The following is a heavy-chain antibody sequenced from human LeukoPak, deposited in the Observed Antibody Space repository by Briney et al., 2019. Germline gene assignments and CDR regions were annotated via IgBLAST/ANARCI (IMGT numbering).Heavy chain of an antibody. V-gene: IGHV4-34*01. J-gene: IGHJ4*02. CDR2: SNHSGST. D-gene: IGHD2-21*02. Sequence: SETLSLTCAVYGGSFSGYYWSWIRQPPGQGLEWIGASNHSGSTNYNPSLKSRVTISVDTSKNQFSLKLSSVTAADTAVYYCAKDGDYYPLDYWGQGTLVTVSS. CDR3: AKDGDYYPLDY. CDR1: GGSFSGYY.